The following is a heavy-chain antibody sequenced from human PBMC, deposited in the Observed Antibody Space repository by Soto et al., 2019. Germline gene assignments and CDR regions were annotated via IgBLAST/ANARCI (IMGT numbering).Heavy chain of an antibody. D-gene: IGHD1-1*01. CDR2: INPTGGT. Sequence: TSXTLSLTCAVYGGSFSGYYWSWFRQSPGKGLEWIGEINPTGGTNYNPSLKSRVTISVDTSKDQFSLQLSSVTAADTAVYYCARTRATPASRNLDYWGQGTLVTVSS. CDR3: ARTRATPASRNLDY. V-gene: IGHV4-34*01. J-gene: IGHJ4*02. CDR1: GGSFSGYY.